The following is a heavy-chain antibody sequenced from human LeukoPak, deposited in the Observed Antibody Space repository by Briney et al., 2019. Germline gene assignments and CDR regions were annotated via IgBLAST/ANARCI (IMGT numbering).Heavy chain of an antibody. J-gene: IGHJ6*02. CDR3: ATSSGYYNYYYYYGMDV. V-gene: IGHV4-34*01. CDR1: GGSFSGYY. Sequence: SETLSLTCAVYGGSFSGYYWSWIRQPPGKGLEWIGEINHSGSTNYNPSLKSRVTISVDTSKNQFSLKLSSVTAADTAVYYCATSSGYYNYYYYYGMDVWGQGTTVTVSS. D-gene: IGHD3-22*01. CDR2: INHSGST.